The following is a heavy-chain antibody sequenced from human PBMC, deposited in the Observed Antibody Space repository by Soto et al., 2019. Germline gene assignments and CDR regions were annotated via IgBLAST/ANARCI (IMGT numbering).Heavy chain of an antibody. CDR3: ATVFDS. V-gene: IGHV3-74*01. D-gene: IGHD4-17*01. Sequence: EMQLVESGGGLVQPGGSLRLSCAASGFTLSGHWIHWVRQAPGKGLEWVSRIDIDGRGTSYADSVKGRFTISTDNAKETVYLQMNSLRAEDTAVYYCATVFDSWGQGTLVTVSS. CDR2: IDIDGRGT. CDR1: GFTLSGHW. J-gene: IGHJ4*02.